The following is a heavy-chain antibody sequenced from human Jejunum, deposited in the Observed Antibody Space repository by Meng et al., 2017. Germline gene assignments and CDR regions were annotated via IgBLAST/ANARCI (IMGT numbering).Heavy chain of an antibody. CDR2: IYCDDDK. J-gene: IGHJ4*02. CDR3: AHRRHYSGSCDVGVFDS. D-gene: IGHD1-26*01. V-gene: IGHV2-5*02. CDR1: GFPLTTRRVG. Sequence: TLSQFRPRPLHPTRRLAQPFTFPGFPLTTRRVGVRLLRQPPGKALECLALIYCDDDKRYSPSLQNRLTITKNTSKNQVVLTMTNVDPVDTATYYCAHRRHYSGSCDVGVFDSWGQGTLVTVSS.